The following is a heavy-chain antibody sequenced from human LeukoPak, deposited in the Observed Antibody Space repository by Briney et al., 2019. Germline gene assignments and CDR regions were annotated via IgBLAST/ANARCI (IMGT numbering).Heavy chain of an antibody. Sequence: SQTLSLTCTVSGGSISSGSYYWSWIRQPAGKGLEWIARIYTSGSTNHNPSLKSRVTISVDTSKNQFSLKLSSVTAADTALYYCARDSLLPSAMDYYYLDVWGKGTTVTVSS. CDR1: GGSISSGSYY. CDR2: IYTSGST. V-gene: IGHV4-61*02. CDR3: ARDSLLPSAMDYYYLDV. J-gene: IGHJ6*03. D-gene: IGHD2-2*01.